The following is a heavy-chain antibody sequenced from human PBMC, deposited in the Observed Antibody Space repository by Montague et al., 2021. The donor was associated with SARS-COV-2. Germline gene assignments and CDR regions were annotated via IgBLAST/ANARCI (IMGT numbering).Heavy chain of an antibody. Sequence: PALVKPTQTLTLTCTFSGFSLSTRGVGVGWIRQPLGKALEWLALIYWDDDERYSPSLESRLTIGKDNSKNQVVLTMTKMAPVDTATYYCAHTKAPAGDRWFDPWGQGTPVTVSS. CDR2: IYWDDDE. CDR1: GFSLSTRGVG. V-gene: IGHV2-5*02. J-gene: IGHJ5*02. CDR3: AHTKAPAGDRWFDP. D-gene: IGHD6-13*01.